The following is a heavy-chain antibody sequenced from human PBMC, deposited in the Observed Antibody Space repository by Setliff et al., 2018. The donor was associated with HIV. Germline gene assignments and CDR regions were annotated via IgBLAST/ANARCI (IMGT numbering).Heavy chain of an antibody. V-gene: IGHV4-39*07. CDR1: GDSVNDRGYF. CDR2: FYYNGDS. Sequence: SETLSLTCTVSGDSVNDRGYFWGWIRQPPGKGLEWIGTFYYNGDSRYNPSLKSRVTISVDTSKNQFSLKLSSVTAADTAVYYCARADIVVVPAAMDYYYYMDVWGKGTTVTVSS. J-gene: IGHJ6*03. D-gene: IGHD2-2*01. CDR3: ARADIVVVPAAMDYYYYMDV.